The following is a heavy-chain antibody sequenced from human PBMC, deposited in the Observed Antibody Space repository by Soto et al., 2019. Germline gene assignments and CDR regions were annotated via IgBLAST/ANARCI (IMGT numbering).Heavy chain of an antibody. CDR2: IYWDDDK. J-gene: IGHJ6*03. V-gene: IGHV2-5*02. D-gene: IGHD6-6*01. CDR1: GFSLSTSGVG. CDR3: AHSIAARPFYYYYYYYMDV. Sequence: QITLKESGPTLVKPTQTLTLTCTFSGFSLSTSGVGVGWIRQPPGKALEGLALIYWDDDKRYSPSLKSRLTITKDTYKNLVVLTMTNMDPVDTATYYCAHSIAARPFYYYYYYYMDVWGKGTTVTVS.